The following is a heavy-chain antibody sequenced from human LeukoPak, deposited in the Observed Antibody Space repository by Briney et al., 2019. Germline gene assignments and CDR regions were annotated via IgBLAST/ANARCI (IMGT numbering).Heavy chain of an antibody. CDR3: AKDWSGDYNWSDP. CDR1: GFTFSSYA. J-gene: IGHJ5*02. D-gene: IGHD3-3*01. V-gene: IGHV3-30*04. CDR2: ISYDGSNK. Sequence: GRSLRLSCAASGFTFSSYAMHWVRQAPGKGLEWVAVISYDGSNKYYADSVKGRFTISRDNSKNTLYLQMNSLRAEDTAVYYCAKDWSGDYNWSDPWGQGTLVIVSS.